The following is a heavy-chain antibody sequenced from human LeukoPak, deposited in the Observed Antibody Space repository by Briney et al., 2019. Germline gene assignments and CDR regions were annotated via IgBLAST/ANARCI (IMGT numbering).Heavy chain of an antibody. CDR2: VSYDGSSK. CDR1: GFTFSSYA. J-gene: IGHJ4*02. D-gene: IGHD3-10*01. CDR3: ARDLYASGSASFDY. Sequence: GGSLRLSCAASGFTFSSYAMHWVRQAPGKGLEWVAVVSYDGSSKYYADSVKGRFTISRDNSKNTLYLRMNSLRAEDTAVYFCARDLYASGSASFDYWGQGTLVTVSS. V-gene: IGHV3-30-3*01.